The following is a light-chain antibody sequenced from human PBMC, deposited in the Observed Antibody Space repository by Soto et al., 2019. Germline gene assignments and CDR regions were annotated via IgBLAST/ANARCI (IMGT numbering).Light chain of an antibody. CDR1: QDISNY. Sequence: DLQMTQSPSSLCASVGDRVTITCQASQDISNYLNWYQQKPGKAPKLLIYDASNLETGVPSRFSGSGSGTDFTFTISSLQPEDIATYYCQQYDNLPLTFGGGTKVEIK. CDR2: DAS. CDR3: QQYDNLPLT. J-gene: IGKJ4*01. V-gene: IGKV1-33*01.